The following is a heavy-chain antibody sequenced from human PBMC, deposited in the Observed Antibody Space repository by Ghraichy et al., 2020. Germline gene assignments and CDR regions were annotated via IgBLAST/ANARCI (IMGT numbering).Heavy chain of an antibody. CDR3: ARSLWIKGQMGPFDI. CDR2: IYYGTTT. J-gene: IGHJ3*02. Sequence: SETLSLTCTVSGGSISSSSYYWVWIRQTPGKELDWIVSIYYGTTTYYNSSLKSPVTISGDTSKNQFSLRLSSVTAAGTSVYYCARSLWIKGQMGPFDIWGQGPVVNGSS. CDR1: GGSISSSSYY. D-gene: IGHD3-16*01. V-gene: IGHV4-39*01.